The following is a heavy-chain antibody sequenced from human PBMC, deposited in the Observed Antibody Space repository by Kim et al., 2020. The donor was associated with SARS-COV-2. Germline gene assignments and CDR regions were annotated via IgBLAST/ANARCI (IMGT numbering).Heavy chain of an antibody. J-gene: IGHJ4*02. CDR1: GFTFNTYG. D-gene: IGHD1-26*01. CDR3: VKSFSGSYFGYGY. Sequence: GGSLRLSCAASGFTFNTYGMHWVRQAPGKGLEWVAVISYDGSNKFYADSVKGRFTISRDNSKNTLYLQMNSLRIEDTAVYYCVKSFSGSYFGYGYWGQVTLAAFSS. CDR2: ISYDGSNK. V-gene: IGHV3-30*18.